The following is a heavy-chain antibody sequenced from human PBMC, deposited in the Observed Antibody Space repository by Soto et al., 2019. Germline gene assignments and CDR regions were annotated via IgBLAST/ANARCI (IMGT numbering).Heavy chain of an antibody. Sequence: QVQLVQSGDEVKKPGASVKVSCKASGYTFTNYGISWVRQAPGQGLEWMGWISPYNGNTKYPQKLQGRVTMTTDTSTRTSYMEPGSLRSDDTAVYFLARDGDRCTSTRCSPWPDTHFDLWGRGTLVTVSS. J-gene: IGHJ2*01. D-gene: IGHD2-2*01. V-gene: IGHV1-18*01. CDR1: GYTFTNYG. CDR3: ARDGDRCTSTRCSPWPDTHFDL. CDR2: ISPYNGNT.